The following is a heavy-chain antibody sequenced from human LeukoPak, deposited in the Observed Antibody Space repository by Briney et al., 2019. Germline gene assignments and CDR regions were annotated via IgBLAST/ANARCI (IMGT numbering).Heavy chain of an antibody. CDR2: IWYDGSNK. CDR1: GFTFSSYG. Sequence: GRSLRLSCAASGFTFSSYGMHWVRQAPGKGLEWVAVIWYDGSNKYYADSVKGRFTIPRDNSKNTLYLQMNSLRAEDTAVYYCARDYSGPFDYWGQGTLVTVSS. V-gene: IGHV3-33*01. D-gene: IGHD5-18*01. J-gene: IGHJ4*02. CDR3: ARDYSGPFDY.